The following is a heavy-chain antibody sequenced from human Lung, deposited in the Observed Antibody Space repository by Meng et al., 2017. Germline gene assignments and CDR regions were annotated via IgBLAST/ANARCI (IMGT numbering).Heavy chain of an antibody. Sequence: VAWVEYGGVLVPPGGFLRLSCAASGFTSTDHWMHWVRQGPGKGLVWVSRITRDGTKPTYADSVKGRFTISRDNAKNTLYLQMNNLRAEDTAFYYCTNDRLNHWGQGALVTVSS. CDR1: GFTSTDHW. V-gene: IGHV3-74*01. CDR3: TNDRLNH. J-gene: IGHJ1*01. D-gene: IGHD1-1*01. CDR2: ITRDGTKP.